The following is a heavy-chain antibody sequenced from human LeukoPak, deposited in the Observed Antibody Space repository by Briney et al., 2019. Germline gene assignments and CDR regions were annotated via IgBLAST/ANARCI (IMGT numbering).Heavy chain of an antibody. Sequence: GGSLRLSCAASGFTVSSNYMNWVRQAPGKGLEWVSVIFSGGNTYYADFVKGRFTISRDNSKNTLYLQMNSLRAEDTAVYYCARESFSGDSSGYYGYWGQGTLVTVSS. J-gene: IGHJ4*02. CDR1: GFTVSSNY. CDR2: IFSGGNT. V-gene: IGHV3-53*01. CDR3: ARESFSGDSSGYYGY. D-gene: IGHD3-22*01.